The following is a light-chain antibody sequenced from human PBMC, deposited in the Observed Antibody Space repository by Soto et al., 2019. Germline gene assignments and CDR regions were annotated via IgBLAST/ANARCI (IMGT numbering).Light chain of an antibody. CDR2: GND. CDR1: SSNIGAGYN. CDR3: QSYDKSLSGFYV. J-gene: IGLJ1*01. Sequence: QSVLTQPPSVSGAPGQRVTISCAGSSSNIGAGYNVHWYQHLPGRAPKLLISGNDNRPSGVPDRFSASKSGSSASLAITGLEAEDEADYYYQSYDKSLSGFYVFGTGTKVTVL. V-gene: IGLV1-40*01.